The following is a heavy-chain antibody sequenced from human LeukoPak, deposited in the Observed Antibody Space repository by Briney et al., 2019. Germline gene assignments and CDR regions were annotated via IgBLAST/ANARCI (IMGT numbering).Heavy chain of an antibody. Sequence: SETLSLTCTVSGGSISSSGYYWGWIRQPPGKGLEWIGSIYYGGSTYYNPSLNSRVTISVDTSKNQFSLKLSSVTAADTAVYYCARQSGYYYPFKYWGQGTLVTVSS. V-gene: IGHV4-39*01. CDR2: IYYGGST. J-gene: IGHJ4*02. D-gene: IGHD3-22*01. CDR3: ARQSGYYYPFKY. CDR1: GGSISSSGYY.